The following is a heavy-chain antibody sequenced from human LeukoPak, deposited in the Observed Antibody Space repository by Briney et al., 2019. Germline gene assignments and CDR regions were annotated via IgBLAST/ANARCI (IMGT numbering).Heavy chain of an antibody. J-gene: IGHJ4*02. V-gene: IGHV4-59*01. CDR3: ARVRLVGYDILTGYYSFDY. D-gene: IGHD3-9*01. CDR1: GGSISTYS. Sequence: SETLSLTCTVSGGSISTYSWSWLRQPPGKGLEWIGYLYYSGNTNYNPSLKSRVTISVDTSKNQFSLKLSSVTAADMAVYYCARVRLVGYDILTGYYSFDYWGQGTLVTVSS. CDR2: LYYSGNT.